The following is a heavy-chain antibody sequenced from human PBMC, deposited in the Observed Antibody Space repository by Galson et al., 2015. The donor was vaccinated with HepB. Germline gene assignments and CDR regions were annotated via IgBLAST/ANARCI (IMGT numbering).Heavy chain of an antibody. CDR1: GFTFSTYT. D-gene: IGHD2-15*01. V-gene: IGHV3-23*01. CDR3: AKGRICPDY. J-gene: IGHJ4*02. CDR2: ISGSGGST. Sequence: SLRLSCAASGFTFSTYTMSWVRQAPGKGLEWVSGISGSGGSTYYADSVKGRFTISRDNSKNTLYLQMNSLGAEDTAVYYCAKGRICPDYWGQGTLVTVSS.